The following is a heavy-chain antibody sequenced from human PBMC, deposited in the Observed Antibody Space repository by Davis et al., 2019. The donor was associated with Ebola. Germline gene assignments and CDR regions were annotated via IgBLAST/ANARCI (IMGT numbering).Heavy chain of an antibody. J-gene: IGHJ4*02. D-gene: IGHD6-13*01. CDR1: GFTFSDYY. CDR3: ARESDSSSWFS. V-gene: IGHV3-66*01. Sequence: PGGSLRLSCAASGFTFSDYYMSWVRQAPGKGLEWVSVIYSGGSTYYADSVKGRFTISRDNAKNTLYLQMNSLRAEDTAVYYCARESDSSSWFSWGQGTLVTVSS. CDR2: IYSGGST.